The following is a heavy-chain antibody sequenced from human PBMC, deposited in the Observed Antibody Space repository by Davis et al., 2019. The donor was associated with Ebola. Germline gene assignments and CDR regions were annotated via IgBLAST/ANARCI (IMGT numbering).Heavy chain of an antibody. J-gene: IGHJ4*02. Sequence: PGGSLRLSCVASGFSISRSGMHWVRQAPGKGLEWVAIISYDGISQYYADSVRGRFTISRNNAQNTVSLQMDSLRAEDTAVYHCAKDSFAGATFIDYWGQGTLVTVSS. CDR2: ISYDGISQ. CDR3: AKDSFAGATFIDY. CDR1: GFSISRSG. V-gene: IGHV3-30*18. D-gene: IGHD7-27*01.